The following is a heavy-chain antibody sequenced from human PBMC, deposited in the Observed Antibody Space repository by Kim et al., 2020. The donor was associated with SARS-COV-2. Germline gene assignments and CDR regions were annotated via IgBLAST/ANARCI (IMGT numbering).Heavy chain of an antibody. Sequence: GGSLRLSCAASGFTFSSYTMNWLRQAPGKGLEWVSNIRTNEGTMHYADSVKGRFTISRDNAGNSLYLQMNSLRDDDTAVYYCARDFNWAFADWGQGILVTVSS. CDR1: GFTFSSYT. CDR2: IRTNEGTM. V-gene: IGHV3-48*02. D-gene: IGHD7-27*01. J-gene: IGHJ4*02. CDR3: ARDFNWAFAD.